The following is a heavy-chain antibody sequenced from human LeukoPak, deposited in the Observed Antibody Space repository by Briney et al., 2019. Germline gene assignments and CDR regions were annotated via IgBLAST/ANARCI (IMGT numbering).Heavy chain of an antibody. CDR1: GRSISSGGDY. V-gene: IGHV4-61*02. Sequence: PSQTLSLTCTVSGRSISSGGDYWNWLRQPAGKGLEWIVRVYTSGSTNYIRSLKSRLTISLDTSKKQFSLKLSSVTAADTGVYYCARQSGVYSGSYYYYYGMDVWGQGTTVTVSS. J-gene: IGHJ6*02. CDR2: VYTSGST. D-gene: IGHD1-26*01. CDR3: ARQSGVYSGSYYYYYGMDV.